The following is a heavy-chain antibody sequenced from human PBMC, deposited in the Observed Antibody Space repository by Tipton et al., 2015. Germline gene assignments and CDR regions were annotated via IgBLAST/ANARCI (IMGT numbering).Heavy chain of an antibody. Sequence: GLVKPSETLSLTCAISGDSVSSNSDAWNWIRQSPSRGLEWLGRTYYRSRWYNDYAVSVKSRITINPDTSKNQFSLQLNSVTPEDTAVYYCARGHYVSRMDVWGQGTTVTVSS. CDR2: TYYRSRWYN. J-gene: IGHJ6*02. V-gene: IGHV6-1*01. D-gene: IGHD3-10*01. CDR1: GDSVSSNSDA. CDR3: ARGHYVSRMDV.